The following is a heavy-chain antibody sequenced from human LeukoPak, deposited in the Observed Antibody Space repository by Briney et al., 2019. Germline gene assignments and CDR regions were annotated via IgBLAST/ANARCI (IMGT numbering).Heavy chain of an antibody. CDR2: ISSNGGST. J-gene: IGHJ4*02. CDR1: GFTFSSYA. D-gene: IGHD4-17*01. Sequence: GGSLRLSCSASGFTFSSYAMHWVRQAPGRGLEYVSAISSNGGSTYYADSMKGRFTISRDNSKNTLYLQMSSLRAEDTAVYYCVKDGTDYGDFPRDYFDYWGQGTLVTVSS. CDR3: VKDGTDYGDFPRDYFDY. V-gene: IGHV3-64D*06.